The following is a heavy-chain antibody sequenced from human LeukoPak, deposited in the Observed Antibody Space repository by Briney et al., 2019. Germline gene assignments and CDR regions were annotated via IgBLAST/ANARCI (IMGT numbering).Heavy chain of an antibody. CDR1: GFTFSSCW. Sequence: GGSLRLSCAASGFTFSSCWMHWVRQAPGKGLVWVSSIDSSSRYIYYADSVRGRSTISRDNAKNSLFLQMNSLRAEDTAIYYCARNDYGDFHPDYWGQGTLVTVSS. J-gene: IGHJ4*02. D-gene: IGHD4-17*01. V-gene: IGHV3-21*01. CDR2: IDSSSRYI. CDR3: ARNDYGDFHPDY.